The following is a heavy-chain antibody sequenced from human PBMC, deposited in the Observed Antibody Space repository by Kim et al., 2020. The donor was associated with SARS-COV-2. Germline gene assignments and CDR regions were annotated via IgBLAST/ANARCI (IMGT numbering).Heavy chain of an antibody. V-gene: IGHV1-2*02. Sequence: TNYAQKFQGRVTMTRDTSISTAYMELSRLRSADTAVYYCATLFGVEFDPWGQGTLVTVSS. J-gene: IGHJ5*02. CDR3: ATLFGVEFDP. CDR2: T. D-gene: IGHD3-3*01.